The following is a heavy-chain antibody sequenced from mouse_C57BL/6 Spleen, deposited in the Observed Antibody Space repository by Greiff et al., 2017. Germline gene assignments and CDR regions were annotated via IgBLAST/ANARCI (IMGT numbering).Heavy chain of an antibody. V-gene: IGHV1-81*01. D-gene: IGHD2-4*01. CDR3: ARYRYDYTYYAMDY. J-gene: IGHJ4*01. Sequence: QVQLQQSGAELARPGASVQLSCKASGYTFTSYGISWVKQRTGQGLEWIGEIYPRSGNTYYNEKFKGKATLTADKSSSTAYMELRSLTSEDSAVYFCARYRYDYTYYAMDYWGQGTSVTVSS. CDR2: IYPRSGNT. CDR1: GYTFTSYG.